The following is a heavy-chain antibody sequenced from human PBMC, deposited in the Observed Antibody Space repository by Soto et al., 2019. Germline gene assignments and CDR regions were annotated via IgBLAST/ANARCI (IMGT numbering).Heavy chain of an antibody. CDR2: IYWYDDK. CDR1: GFSLSTSGLG. CDR3: AHSYCSGRSCYSGVRDY. D-gene: IGHD2-15*01. J-gene: IGHJ4*02. Sequence: QITLKESGPTLVKPTQTLTLTCTFSGFSLSTSGLGVGCIRQPPGKALEWLALIYWYDDKRYSPSLKSRLTITKNTSKYQVVLTMTNMDPVATATYYCAHSYCSGRSCYSGVRDYWGQGTLVTVSS. V-gene: IGHV2-5*01.